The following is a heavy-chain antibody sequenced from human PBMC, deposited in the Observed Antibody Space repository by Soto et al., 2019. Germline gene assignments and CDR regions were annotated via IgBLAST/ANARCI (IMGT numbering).Heavy chain of an antibody. CDR2: IIPIFGTR. CDR1: GGTFSSYA. V-gene: IGHV1-69*13. D-gene: IGHD2-15*01. CDR3: AKDGGREGYFRNLFDP. Sequence: ASVKVSCKASGGTFSSYAITWVRQAPGQGLEWLGRIIPIFGTRDYAQKFQGRVTITADDSTTTAYMELSSLRSDDTAVYYCAKDGGREGYFRNLFDPWGQGTLVIVSS. J-gene: IGHJ5*02.